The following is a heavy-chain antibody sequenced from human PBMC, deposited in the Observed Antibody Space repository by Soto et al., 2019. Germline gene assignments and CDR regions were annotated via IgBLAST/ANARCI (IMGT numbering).Heavy chain of an antibody. J-gene: IGHJ6*02. CDR2: IYYSGST. Sequence: PSETLSLTCTVSGGSISSGGYYWSWIRQHPGKGLEWIGYIYYSGSTYYNPSLKSRVTISVDTSKNQFSLKLSSVTAADTAVYYCARDRGYYGSGSYYYYYYGMDVWGQGTTVPVSS. V-gene: IGHV4-31*03. CDR1: GGSISSGGYY. CDR3: ARDRGYYGSGSYYYYYYGMDV. D-gene: IGHD3-10*01.